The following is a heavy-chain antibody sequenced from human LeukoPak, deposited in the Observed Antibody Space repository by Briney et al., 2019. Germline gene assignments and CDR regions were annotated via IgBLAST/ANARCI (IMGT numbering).Heavy chain of an antibody. J-gene: IGHJ3*02. CDR2: IKQDGSEK. D-gene: IGHD3-22*01. CDR1: GFTFSNAW. Sequence: GGSLRLSCAASGFTFSNAWMSWVRQAPGKGLEWVANIKQDGSEKYYVDSVKGRFTISRDNAKNSLYLQMNSLRAEDTAVYYCARERFTTAYAFDIWGQGTMVTVSS. V-gene: IGHV3-7*05. CDR3: ARERFTTAYAFDI.